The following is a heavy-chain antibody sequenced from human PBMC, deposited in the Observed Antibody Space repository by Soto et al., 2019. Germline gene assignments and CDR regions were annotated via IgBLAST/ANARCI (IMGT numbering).Heavy chain of an antibody. CDR2: IIPIYGTE. CDR1: GGTFSSYA. V-gene: IGHV1-69*01. Sequence: QVQLVQSGAEVKKPGSSVKVSCKASGGTFSSYAISWVRQAPGQGLEWMGGIIPIYGTENYAQKFQGRVRITADEFTSTDYMEVSSVRSWVTAVYYCASPACGGNSLVYCGMYVWGQGTTVTLSS. D-gene: IGHD1-26*01. CDR3: ASPACGGNSLVYCGMYV. J-gene: IGHJ6*02.